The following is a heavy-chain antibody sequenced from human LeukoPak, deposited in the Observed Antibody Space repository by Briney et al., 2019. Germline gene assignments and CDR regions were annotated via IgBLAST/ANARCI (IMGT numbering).Heavy chain of an antibody. D-gene: IGHD2-2*01. Sequence: ASVKVSCKASGYTFTGYYMHWVRQAPGQGLEWMGWISAYNGNTNYAQKLQDRVTMTTDTSTSTAYMELRSLRSDDTAVYYCARDLGYCSRTSCYRNWFDPWGQGTLVTVSS. CDR1: GYTFTGYY. CDR2: ISAYNGNT. V-gene: IGHV1-18*04. CDR3: ARDLGYCSRTSCYRNWFDP. J-gene: IGHJ5*02.